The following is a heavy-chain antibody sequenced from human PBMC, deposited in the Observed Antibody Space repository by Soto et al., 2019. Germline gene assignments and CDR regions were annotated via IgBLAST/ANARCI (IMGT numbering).Heavy chain of an antibody. CDR2: ISFNGDVT. Sequence: GGSLRLSCAASGFSFSAYYMSWIRQAPGKGLEWVSYISFNGDVTRYSGPVEGRFTVSRDNAKKSLYLQMNSLRVEDTAVYYCARENGHPGHNYAMDVWGQGTTVTVSS. J-gene: IGHJ6*02. CDR3: ARENGHPGHNYAMDV. V-gene: IGHV3-11*01. CDR1: GFSFSAYY. D-gene: IGHD2-8*01.